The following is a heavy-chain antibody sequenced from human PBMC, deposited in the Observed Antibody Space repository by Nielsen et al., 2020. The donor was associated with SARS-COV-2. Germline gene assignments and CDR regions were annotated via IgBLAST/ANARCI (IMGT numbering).Heavy chain of an antibody. D-gene: IGHD3-22*01. J-gene: IGHJ6*02. CDR2: ISYDGSNK. CDR3: AREGGYYDSSGYYYYYYGMDV. Sequence: GGSLRLSCAASGFTFSSYAMHWVRQAPGKGLEWVAVISYDGSNKYYADSVKGRFTISRDNSKNTLYLQMNSLRAEDTAVYYCAREGGYYDSSGYYYYYYGMDVWGQGTTVTVSS. V-gene: IGHV3-30-3*01. CDR1: GFTFSSYA.